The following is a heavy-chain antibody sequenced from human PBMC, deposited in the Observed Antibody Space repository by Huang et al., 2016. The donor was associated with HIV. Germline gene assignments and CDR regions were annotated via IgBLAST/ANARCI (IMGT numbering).Heavy chain of an antibody. V-gene: IGHV3-74*01. CDR3: ARSRRSGSSLSYYYYLDI. Sequence: VQLVESGGGLFQPGGSLRLSCATSGFIFRASWMKWVRKVPGRGLVGVAGVSGDGSYTNYATSVRGRFTEVRDNAKNTLYLQMNSLRAGDTGTYFCARSRRSGSSLSYYYYLDIWGKGTTVIVSS. CDR2: VSGDGSYT. J-gene: IGHJ6*03. D-gene: IGHD3-3*01. CDR1: GFIFRASW.